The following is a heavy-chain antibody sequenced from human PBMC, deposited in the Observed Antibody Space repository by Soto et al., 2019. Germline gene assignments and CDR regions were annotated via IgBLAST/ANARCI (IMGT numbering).Heavy chain of an antibody. Sequence: GVSKRLSCAASGLNFSNYAMNWVRKTPGKGLEWVSAVNGNGGSTYYADSVKGRFTISRDNSKNTLYLQMTSLRAEDTAIYYCAKGVVSTLTHADFWGQGTLVTVSS. J-gene: IGHJ4*02. V-gene: IGHV3-23*01. CDR1: GLNFSNYA. D-gene: IGHD4-4*01. CDR2: VNGNGGST. CDR3: AKGVVSTLTHADF.